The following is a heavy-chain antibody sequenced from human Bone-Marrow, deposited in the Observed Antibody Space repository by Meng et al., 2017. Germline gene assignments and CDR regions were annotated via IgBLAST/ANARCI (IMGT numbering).Heavy chain of an antibody. V-gene: IGHV3-7*01. Sequence: GESLKISCAASGFTFSSYWMSWVRQAPGKGLEWVANIKQDGSEKYYVDSVKGRFTISRDNAKNSLYLQMNSLRAEDTAVYYCARKRFDPDYWGQGTLVTVSS. CDR2: IKQDGSEK. D-gene: IGHD3-9*01. CDR3: ARKRFDPDY. CDR1: GFTFSSYW. J-gene: IGHJ4*02.